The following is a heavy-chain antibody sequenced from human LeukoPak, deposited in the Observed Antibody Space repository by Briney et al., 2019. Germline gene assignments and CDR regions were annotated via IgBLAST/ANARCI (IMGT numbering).Heavy chain of an antibody. CDR2: INPNSGGT. Sequence: GASVKVSCKASGYTFTGYYMHWVRQAPGQGLEWMGWINPNSGGTNYAQKLQGRVTMTTDTSTSTAYMELRSLRSDDTAVYYCARGSSRWYPEFDYWGQGTLVTVSS. V-gene: IGHV1-2*02. CDR3: ARGSSRWYPEFDY. CDR1: GYTFTGYY. D-gene: IGHD6-13*01. J-gene: IGHJ4*02.